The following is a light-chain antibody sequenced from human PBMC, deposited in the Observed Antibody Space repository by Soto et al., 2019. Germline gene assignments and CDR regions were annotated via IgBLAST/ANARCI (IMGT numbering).Light chain of an antibody. J-gene: IGKJ4*01. V-gene: IGKV1-5*03. CDR3: QQYNTYPLT. CDR1: QSISTW. CDR2: KAS. Sequence: DIQMTQSPSTLSASVGDRVTITCRASQSISTWLAWYQQKPGKAPKLLIYKASSLESGVPSRFSGSGSGTEFTLTISSLQPDDFATYYCQQYNTYPLTFGGGTTEEIK.